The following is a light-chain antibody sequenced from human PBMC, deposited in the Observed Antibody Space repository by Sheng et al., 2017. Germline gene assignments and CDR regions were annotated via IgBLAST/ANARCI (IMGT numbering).Light chain of an antibody. Sequence: DIQMTQSPSSVSASVGDTVTITCRASRGISSWLAWYQQKPGKAPRLLIYGASILQGGVPSKFSGSGSGTDFTLTITSLQPEDFATYYCQQYYSYPMSFGPGTKVDIK. V-gene: IGKV1-12*01. CDR2: GAS. J-gene: IGKJ3*01. CDR1: RGISSW. CDR3: QQYYSYPMS.